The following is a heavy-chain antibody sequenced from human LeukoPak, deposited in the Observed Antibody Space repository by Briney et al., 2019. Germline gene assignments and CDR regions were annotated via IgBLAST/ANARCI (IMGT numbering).Heavy chain of an antibody. J-gene: IGHJ5*02. CDR2: INYSGST. V-gene: IGHV4-4*07. CDR3: AREGGDPRWLDP. CDR1: AGSISTFY. D-gene: IGHD6-25*01. Sequence: PSETLSLTSTVSAGSISTFYWTWIRQPAGKGLEWIGRINYSGSTNYNPSLRGRVSMSVDRPKNQFSLTLNSVTAADTAVYYCAREGGDPRWLDPWGQGTLVTVSS.